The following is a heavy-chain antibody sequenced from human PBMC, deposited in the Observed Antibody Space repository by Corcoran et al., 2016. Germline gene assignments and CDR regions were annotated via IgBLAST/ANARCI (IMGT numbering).Heavy chain of an antibody. D-gene: IGHD5-12*01. CDR1: GGTFSSYA. J-gene: IGHJ4*02. CDR3: ARGWGKRATITREYFDY. V-gene: IGHV1-69*01. CDR2: IIPIFGTA. Sequence: QVQLVQSGAEVKKPGSSVKVSCKASGGTFSSYAISWVRQAPGQGLEWMGGIIPIFGTAHYAQKFQGRVTITADESTSTADMELSSLRSVDTAVYYCARGWGKRATITREYFDYWGQGTLVTVSS.